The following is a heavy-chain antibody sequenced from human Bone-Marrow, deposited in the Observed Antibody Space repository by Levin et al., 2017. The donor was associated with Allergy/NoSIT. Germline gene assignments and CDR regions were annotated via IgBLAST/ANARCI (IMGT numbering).Heavy chain of an antibody. CDR3: ARDRNFKCSRTTCYVAFDI. J-gene: IGHJ3*02. V-gene: IGHV3-74*01. CDR2: IKTDGSST. Sequence: ASVKVSCAASGFTFGDYWMHWVRQAPGEGLVWVSRIKTDGSSTNYGDSVKGRFTISRDNAKNTLYLQMDSLRAEDTAVYYCARDRNFKCSRTTCYVAFDIWGQGTLVTVSS. D-gene: IGHD2-2*01. CDR1: GFTFGDYW.